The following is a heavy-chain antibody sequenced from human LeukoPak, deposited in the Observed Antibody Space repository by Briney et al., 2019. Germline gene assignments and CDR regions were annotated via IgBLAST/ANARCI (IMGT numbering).Heavy chain of an antibody. CDR2: IRYDGNNK. J-gene: IGHJ6*03. D-gene: IGHD5-24*01. Sequence: GGSLRLSCAAPAPTFSTYGMHCVCQAPGKGLEWVTFIRYDGNNKYYADSVKGRFAISRDNSNHRLYLQMNSLTDDDTAVCFCVKGRGEKRTHYYMDVWGKGTTVTVSS. CDR3: VKGRGEKRTHYYMDV. V-gene: IGHV3-30*02. CDR1: APTFSTYG.